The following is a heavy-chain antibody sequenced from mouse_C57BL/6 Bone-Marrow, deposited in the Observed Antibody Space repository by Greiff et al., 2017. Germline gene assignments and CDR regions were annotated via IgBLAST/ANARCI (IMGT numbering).Heavy chain of an antibody. CDR1: GYTFTSYW. CDR3: AVYYGNPCSYFDY. D-gene: IGHD2-1*01. CDR2: IDPNSGGT. Sequence: VQLQQPGAELVKPGASVKLSCKASGYTFTSYWMHWVKQRPGRGLEWIGRIDPNSGGTKYNEKFKGKATLTVDKPSSTAYMQLSSLTSEDSAVYYCAVYYGNPCSYFDYWGQGTTLTVSS. J-gene: IGHJ2*01. V-gene: IGHV1-72*01.